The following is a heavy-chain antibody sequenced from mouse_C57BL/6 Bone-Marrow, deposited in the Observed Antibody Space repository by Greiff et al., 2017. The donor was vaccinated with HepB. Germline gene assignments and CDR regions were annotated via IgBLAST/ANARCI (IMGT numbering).Heavy chain of an antibody. CDR2: IDPSDSYT. D-gene: IGHD4-1*01. J-gene: IGHJ3*01. CDR3: AREGGTGSFAY. CDR1: GYTFTSYW. Sequence: VQLQQPGAELVKPGASVKLSCKASGYTFTSYWMQWVKQRPGQGLEWIGEIDPSDSYTNYNQKFKGKATLTVDTSSSTAYMQLSSLTSEDSAFYYCAREGGTGSFAYWGQGTLVTVSA. V-gene: IGHV1-50*01.